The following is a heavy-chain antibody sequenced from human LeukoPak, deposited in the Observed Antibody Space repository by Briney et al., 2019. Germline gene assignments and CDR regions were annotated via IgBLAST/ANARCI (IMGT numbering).Heavy chain of an antibody. CDR3: ARYSSDHDGRHFEF. V-gene: IGHV4-59*01. J-gene: IGHJ4*02. D-gene: IGHD2-21*01. CDR2: IFYNANT. Sequence: SETLSLTCTVSGGSIGGYFWSWLRQPPGKGLEWVGWIFYNANTNYNSSLKSRLTMSVDASKNQFYLKLNSVTAADTAVYYCARYSSDHDGRHFEFWGQGILVTVSS. CDR1: GGSIGGYF.